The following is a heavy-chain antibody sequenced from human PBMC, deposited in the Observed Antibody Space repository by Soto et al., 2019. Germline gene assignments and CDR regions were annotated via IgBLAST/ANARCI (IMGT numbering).Heavy chain of an antibody. CDR2: IKHDGSVQ. CDR3: ARAHAPTLPFDY. CDR1: GFTFSGYW. Sequence: GGSLRLSCEASGFTFSGYWMSWVRQAPGKGLGWVADIKHDGSVQYYVDSVKRRFTISRDNAKKLLFLQMNGLRAEDTALYYCARAHAPTLPFDYWGLGTLVTVSS. J-gene: IGHJ4*01. D-gene: IGHD2-15*01. V-gene: IGHV3-7*03.